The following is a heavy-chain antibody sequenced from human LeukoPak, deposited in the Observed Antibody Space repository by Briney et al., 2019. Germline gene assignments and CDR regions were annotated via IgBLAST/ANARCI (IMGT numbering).Heavy chain of an antibody. Sequence: GGSLRLSCAASGFTFSSYSMNWVRQAPGKGLEWVSSISSSSSYIYYADSVKGRFTISRDNAKNSLYLQMNSLRAEDTAAYYCARRLGRGWFDPWGQGTLVTVSS. CDR3: ARRLGRGWFDP. CDR1: GFTFSSYS. D-gene: IGHD3-10*01. CDR2: ISSSSSYI. V-gene: IGHV3-21*01. J-gene: IGHJ5*02.